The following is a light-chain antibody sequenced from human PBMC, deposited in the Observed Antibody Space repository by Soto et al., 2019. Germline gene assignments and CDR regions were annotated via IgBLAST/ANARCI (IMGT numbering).Light chain of an antibody. J-gene: IGKJ1*01. CDR2: GAS. Sequence: ESVLTQSPGTLSLSPGERATLSCRASQSVSSSYLAWYQQKPGQAPRLLIYGASSRATGIPDRFSGSGSGTDFTLTISRLEPEDFAVYYWQQYGSSRTFGQGTKVEIK. V-gene: IGKV3-20*01. CDR3: QQYGSSRT. CDR1: QSVSSSY.